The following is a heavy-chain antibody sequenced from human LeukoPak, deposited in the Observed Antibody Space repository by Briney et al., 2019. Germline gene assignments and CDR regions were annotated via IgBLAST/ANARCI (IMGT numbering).Heavy chain of an antibody. CDR1: GFTFSSYV. D-gene: IGHD6-13*01. CDR3: AKDRGGSSWRNEIDY. J-gene: IGHJ4*02. V-gene: IGHV3-23*01. Sequence: GGSLRLSCAASGFTFSSYVMSWVRQAPGKGLEWVSAISGSGGSTFYADSVKGRFTISRDNSKNTLYLQMNSLRAEDTAVYYCAKDRGGSSWRNEIDYWGQGTLVTVSS. CDR2: ISGSGGST.